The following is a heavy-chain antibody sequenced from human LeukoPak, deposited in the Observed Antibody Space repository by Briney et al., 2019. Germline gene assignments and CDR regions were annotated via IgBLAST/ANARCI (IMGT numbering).Heavy chain of an antibody. Sequence: GGSLRLSCAASGFTFSSYGMHWVRQAPGKGLEWVAVILYDGSNKYYADSVKGRFTISRDNSKNTLYLQMNSLRAEDTAVYYCAKESGSSSWYYFDYWGQGTLVTVSS. CDR3: AKESGSSSWYYFDY. CDR2: ILYDGSNK. J-gene: IGHJ4*02. D-gene: IGHD6-13*01. V-gene: IGHV3-30*18. CDR1: GFTFSSYG.